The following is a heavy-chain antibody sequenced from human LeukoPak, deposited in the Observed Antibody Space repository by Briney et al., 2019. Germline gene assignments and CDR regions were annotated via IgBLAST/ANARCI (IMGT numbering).Heavy chain of an antibody. CDR3: ARDGGLAPYSSSTPFDY. CDR2: IGIDSGNT. V-gene: IGHV3-48*01. Sequence: GGSLRLSCAASGFTFSDYSMNWVRQAPGKGLEWISYIGIDSGNTNYADSVKGRFTISGDKAKNSLFLQMNSLRVEDTAVYYCARDGGLAPYSSSTPFDYWGQGTLVTVSS. CDR1: GFTFSDYS. D-gene: IGHD6-6*01. J-gene: IGHJ4*02.